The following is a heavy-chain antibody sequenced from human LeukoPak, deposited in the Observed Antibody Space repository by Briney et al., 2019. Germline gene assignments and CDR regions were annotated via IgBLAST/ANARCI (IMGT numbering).Heavy chain of an antibody. Sequence: NPSETLSLTCTVSGGSIRNGGYYWSWIRQHPGKGLEWIGYIYYSGSSYYNPSLKSRVTISVDTSKNQFSLKLNSVTAADTAVYFCATLYYYNSSGYYLVGDVWGQGTTVTVSS. CDR2: IYYSGSS. CDR3: ATLYYYNSSGYYLVGDV. V-gene: IGHV4-31*03. D-gene: IGHD3-22*01. J-gene: IGHJ6*02. CDR1: GGSIRNGGYY.